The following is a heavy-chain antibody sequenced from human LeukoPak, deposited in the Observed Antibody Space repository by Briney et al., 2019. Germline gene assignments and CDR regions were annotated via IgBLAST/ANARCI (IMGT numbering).Heavy chain of an antibody. CDR1: GGSISSYY. V-gene: IGHV4-59*01. Sequence: SETLSLTCTVSGGSISSYYWSWIRQPPGKGLEWIGYINYSGSTNYNPSLKSRVTMSVDTSKNQFSLKLSSVTAADTAMYYCAREGRQDYVYLDHWGRGSLVTVSS. D-gene: IGHD4-17*01. J-gene: IGHJ4*02. CDR2: INYSGST. CDR3: AREGRQDYVYLDH.